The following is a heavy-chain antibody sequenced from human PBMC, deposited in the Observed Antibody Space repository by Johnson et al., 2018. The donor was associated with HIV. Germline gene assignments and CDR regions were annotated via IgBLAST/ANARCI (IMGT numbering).Heavy chain of an antibody. D-gene: IGHD3-10*01. CDR3: ARDLRFDRLVQGRVIISGVFDM. J-gene: IGHJ3*02. CDR1: GFPCRIIG. CDR2: ISYDGSDK. Sequence: QVQLVESGGSAFQPGGSLRLPCEAPGFPCRIIGMKWVRQAPAKGLGGVAFISYDGSDKDNADSVRAQSTISSTNSKNTLYLQMNSLRTEDTAVYSCARDLRFDRLVQGRVIISGVFDMWGQGTVVHVSS. V-gene: IGHV3-30*03.